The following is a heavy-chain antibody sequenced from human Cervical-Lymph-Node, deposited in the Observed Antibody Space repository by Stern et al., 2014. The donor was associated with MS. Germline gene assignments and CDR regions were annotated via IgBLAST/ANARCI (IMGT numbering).Heavy chain of an antibody. V-gene: IGHV1-46*03. CDR2: INPRGGST. Sequence: VQLVESGAEVKKPGASVKVSCKASGYTFTSYYMHWVRQAPGQGLEWMGIINPRGGSTSYAQKFQGRVTMTRDTSTSTVYMELSSLRSEDPAVYYCARGATVVPATKKVWFDPWGQGTLVTVSS. CDR1: GYTFTSYY. CDR3: ARGATVVPATKKVWFDP. D-gene: IGHD2-2*01. J-gene: IGHJ5*02.